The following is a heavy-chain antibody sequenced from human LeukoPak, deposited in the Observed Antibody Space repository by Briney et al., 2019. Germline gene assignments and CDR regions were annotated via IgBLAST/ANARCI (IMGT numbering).Heavy chain of an antibody. Sequence: PSETLSLTCTVSGYSISSGYYWGWIRQPPGKGLEWIGSIYHSGTTYYSPSLKSRVTISVDTSKNQFFLNLSSVTAADTAVYYCAREGVRGVMTSYWGQGTLVIVSS. V-gene: IGHV4-38-2*02. CDR1: GYSISSGYY. J-gene: IGHJ4*02. D-gene: IGHD3-10*01. CDR3: AREGVRGVMTSY. CDR2: IYHSGTT.